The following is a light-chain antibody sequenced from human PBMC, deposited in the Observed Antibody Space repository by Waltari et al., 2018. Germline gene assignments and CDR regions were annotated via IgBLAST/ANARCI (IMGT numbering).Light chain of an antibody. Sequence: DIVMTQSPASLAVSLGETATINCKSSQSVLYTSNNKNYLAWYQQKPGQPPKLLIYWASTRESGVPDRFSGSGSGTDFTLTISSLQAEDVAVYYCQQYYSIPWTFGQGTKVEIK. CDR1: QSVLYTSNNKNY. V-gene: IGKV4-1*01. J-gene: IGKJ1*01. CDR2: WAS. CDR3: QQYYSIPWT.